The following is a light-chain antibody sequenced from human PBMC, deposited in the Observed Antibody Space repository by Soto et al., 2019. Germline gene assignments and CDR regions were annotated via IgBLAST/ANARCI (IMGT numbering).Light chain of an antibody. Sequence: EIVLTQSPGTLSLSPGDRATLPCRASQSVSSSYLAWYQQKPGQAPRLLIYDASNRATGIPDRFSGSGSGTDFTITISRLEPEDFAVYYCQQYGSSRWTFGQGTKVEIK. V-gene: IGKV3-20*01. J-gene: IGKJ1*01. CDR3: QQYGSSRWT. CDR2: DAS. CDR1: QSVSSSY.